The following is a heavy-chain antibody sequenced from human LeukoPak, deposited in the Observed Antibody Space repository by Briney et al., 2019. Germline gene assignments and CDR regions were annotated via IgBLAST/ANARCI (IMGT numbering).Heavy chain of an antibody. V-gene: IGHV3-23*01. CDR1: GFTFSSYA. Sequence: GGSLRLSCAASGFTFSSYAMSWVRQAPGKGLEWVSAISGSGGSTYYADSVKGRFTISRDNAKNSLYLQMNSLRAEDTAVYYCARDRTKVDYWGQGTLVTVSS. CDR2: ISGSGGST. J-gene: IGHJ4*02. D-gene: IGHD1-1*01. CDR3: ARDRTKVDY.